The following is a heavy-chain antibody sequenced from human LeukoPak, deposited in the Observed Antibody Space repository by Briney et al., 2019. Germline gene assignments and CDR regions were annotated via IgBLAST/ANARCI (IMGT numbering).Heavy chain of an antibody. CDR2: ISGSGGST. J-gene: IGHJ4*02. D-gene: IGHD2-8*01. CDR3: AKGANRPDY. CDR1: GFTFSSYG. Sequence: GGSLRLSCAASGFTFSSYGMSWVRQAPGKGLEWVSAISGSGGSTYYAASVKGRFTISRDNSKNTLFLQMDSLRAEDTAVYYCAKGANRPDYWGQGTLVTVSS. V-gene: IGHV3-23*01.